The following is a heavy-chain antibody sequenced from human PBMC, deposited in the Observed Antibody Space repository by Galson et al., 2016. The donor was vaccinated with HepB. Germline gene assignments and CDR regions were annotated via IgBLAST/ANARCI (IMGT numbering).Heavy chain of an antibody. Sequence: VKKPGESLKISCKDSGNSFATNWIGWVRQMPGKGLEWMGIIYPGDSDARYSPSFQGQVTISADKSISTAYLQWSSLRASDTAMYFCARPRGYDNYFDYWGQGTLVTVSS. CDR2: IYPGDSDA. V-gene: IGHV5-51*01. CDR3: ARPRGYDNYFDY. D-gene: IGHD5-12*01. CDR1: GNSFATNW. J-gene: IGHJ4*02.